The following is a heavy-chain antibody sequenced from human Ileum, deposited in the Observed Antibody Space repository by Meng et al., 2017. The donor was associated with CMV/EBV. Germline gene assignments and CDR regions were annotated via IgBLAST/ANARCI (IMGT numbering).Heavy chain of an antibody. CDR1: GFTFSTYS. D-gene: IGHD3-3*01. CDR2: IQTRRSST. J-gene: IGHJ4*02. V-gene: IGHV3-21*06. CDR3: ARDRLEGFYSGPGF. Sequence: SGFTFSTYSMNWLRQTPGKGLELVAAIQTRRSSTYYSDTVKGQFTISRDNAKNSVSLQMNSLRVEDTAVYYCARDRLEGFYSGPGFWGQGTLVTVSS.